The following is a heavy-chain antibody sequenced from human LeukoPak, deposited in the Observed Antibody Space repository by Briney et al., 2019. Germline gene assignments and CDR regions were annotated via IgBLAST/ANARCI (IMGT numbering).Heavy chain of an antibody. Sequence: GGALRLSCSGSGFTFSIYAMHWVRQAPGKGVEWGAVISHDGSNKYYADSVKGRFTISRDKSGSTVYLQMNSLRAEDTAVYYCARVATGLYASGSYSDYWGQGTLVTVSS. CDR1: GFTFSIYA. CDR2: ISHDGSNK. J-gene: IGHJ4*02. V-gene: IGHV3-30-3*01. D-gene: IGHD3-10*01. CDR3: ARVATGLYASGSYSDY.